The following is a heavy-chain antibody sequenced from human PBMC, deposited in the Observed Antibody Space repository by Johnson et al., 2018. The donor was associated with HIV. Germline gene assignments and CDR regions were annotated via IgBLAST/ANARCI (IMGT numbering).Heavy chain of an antibody. CDR2: ISSDGSST. Sequence: VQLVESGGGLLQPGGSLRLSCAASGFTFSSYWMSWVRQAPGKGLVWVSRISSDGSSTYYADSVKGRFTISRDNARNTMFVQMNSLRVEDTAVYYCAREQELIGERAFDIWGQGTMVTVSS. CDR3: AREQELIGERAFDI. D-gene: IGHD6-13*01. V-gene: IGHV3-74*01. J-gene: IGHJ3*02. CDR1: GFTFSSYW.